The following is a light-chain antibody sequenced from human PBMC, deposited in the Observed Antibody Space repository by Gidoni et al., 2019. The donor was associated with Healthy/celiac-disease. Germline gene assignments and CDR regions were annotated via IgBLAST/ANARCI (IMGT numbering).Light chain of an antibody. CDR3: QVWDSSSDHVV. J-gene: IGLJ2*01. CDR2: DDS. CDR1: NIGSKS. Sequence: SYGLTQPPPGSVAPGQTARITCRGNNIGSKSVHWYQQKPGQAPVLVVYDDSARPSGIPERFSGSNSGNTATLTISRVEAGDEADYYCQVWDSSSDHVVFGGGTKLTVL. V-gene: IGLV3-21*02.